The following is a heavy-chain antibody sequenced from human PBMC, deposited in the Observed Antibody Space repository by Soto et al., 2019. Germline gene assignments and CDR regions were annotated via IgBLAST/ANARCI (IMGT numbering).Heavy chain of an antibody. D-gene: IGHD4-17*01. CDR2: ISYDGSNK. J-gene: IGHJ4*02. V-gene: IGHV3-30-3*01. CDR3: AKDTHGDYPRYYFDY. CDR1: GFTFSSYA. Sequence: PGGSLRLSCAASGFTFSSYAMHWVRQAPGKGLEWVAVISYDGSNKYYADSVKGRFTISRDNSKNTLYLQMNSLRAEDTAVYYCAKDTHGDYPRYYFDYWGQGTLVTVSS.